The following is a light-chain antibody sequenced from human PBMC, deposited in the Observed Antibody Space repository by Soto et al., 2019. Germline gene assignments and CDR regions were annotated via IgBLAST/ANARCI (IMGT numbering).Light chain of an antibody. Sequence: DVQMTQSPSAVSASVGDRVTMTCRASQGINSWLAWYQQKPGKAPKLLIYAASNLQSGVPSGFSGSGSGTDFTLTISSLQPEDFATYYCQQANSFPWTFGQGTKVDIK. CDR1: QGINSW. V-gene: IGKV1-12*01. CDR2: AAS. CDR3: QQANSFPWT. J-gene: IGKJ1*01.